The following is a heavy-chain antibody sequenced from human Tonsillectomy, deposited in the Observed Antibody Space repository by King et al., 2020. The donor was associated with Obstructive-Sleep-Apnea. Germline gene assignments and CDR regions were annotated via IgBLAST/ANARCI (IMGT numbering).Heavy chain of an antibody. CDR1: GGSISSSSYY. CDR2: IYYSGST. J-gene: IGHJ4*02. Sequence: LQLQESGPGLVKPSETLSLTCTVSGGSISSSSYYWGWIRQPPGKGLEWIGSIYYSGSTSYNPSLKSRVTISVDTSKNQFSLKLSSVTAADTAVYYCARVRSYQLLFGYFDYWGQGTLVTVSS. CDR3: ARVRSYQLLFGYFDY. V-gene: IGHV4-39*07. D-gene: IGHD2-2*01.